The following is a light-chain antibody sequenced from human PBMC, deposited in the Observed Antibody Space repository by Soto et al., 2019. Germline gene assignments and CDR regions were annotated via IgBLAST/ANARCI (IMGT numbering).Light chain of an antibody. CDR2: DVS. CDR3: QQYGSSPRT. Sequence: EIVLTQSPGTLSLSPGERAALSCRASRSLSSTSLAWYQQRPGQAPRLLIYDVSSRATGIPDRFSGSGSGTDFTLTINRLEPDDFAVYYCQQYGSSPRTFGHGTKV. J-gene: IGKJ1*01. CDR1: RSLSSTS. V-gene: IGKV3-20*01.